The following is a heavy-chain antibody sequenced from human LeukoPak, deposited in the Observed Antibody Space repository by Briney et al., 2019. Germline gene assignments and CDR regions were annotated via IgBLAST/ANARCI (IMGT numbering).Heavy chain of an antibody. Sequence: SQTLSLTCTVSGGSISSGSYYWSWIRQPAGKGLEWIGRIYTSGSTNYNPSLKSRVTISVDTSKNQFSLKLSSVTAADTAVYYCARVYGDSTDYYYYYYMDVWGKGTTVTVSS. CDR1: GGSISSGSYY. CDR2: IYTSGST. CDR3: ARVYGDSTDYYYYYYMDV. V-gene: IGHV4-61*02. J-gene: IGHJ6*03. D-gene: IGHD4-17*01.